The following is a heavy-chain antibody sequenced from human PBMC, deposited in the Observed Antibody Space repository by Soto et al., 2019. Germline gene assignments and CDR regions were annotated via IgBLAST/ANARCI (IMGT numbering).Heavy chain of an antibody. CDR3: ARRGYYYGSGSYSDRPDQWGMDV. Sequence: QVQLVQSGAEVKKPGSSVKVSCKASGGTFSSYAISWVRQAPGQGLEWMGGIIPIFGTANYAQKFQGRVTITADESTSTAYMGLSSLRSEDTAVYYCARRGYYYGSGSYSDRPDQWGMDVWGQGTTVTVSS. CDR2: IIPIFGTA. V-gene: IGHV1-69*12. J-gene: IGHJ6*02. CDR1: GGTFSSYA. D-gene: IGHD3-10*01.